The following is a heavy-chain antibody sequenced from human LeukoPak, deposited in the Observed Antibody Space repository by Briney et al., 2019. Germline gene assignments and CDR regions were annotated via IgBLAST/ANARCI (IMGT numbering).Heavy chain of an antibody. D-gene: IGHD6-13*01. J-gene: IGHJ4*02. V-gene: IGHV4-59*01. CDR1: GGSIGNKY. CDR2: IYYSGST. Sequence: SETLSLTCTVSGGSIGNKYWSWIRQPPGKGLEWIGYIYYSGSTNYNPSLKSRVTISVDTSKNQFSLKLSSVTAADTAVYYCAGTYSSSPDFDYWGQGTLVTVSS. CDR3: AGTYSSSPDFDY.